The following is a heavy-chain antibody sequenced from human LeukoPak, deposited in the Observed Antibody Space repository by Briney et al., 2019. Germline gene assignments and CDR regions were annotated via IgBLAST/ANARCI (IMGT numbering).Heavy chain of an antibody. Sequence: ASVKVSCKASGYTFTSYGISWVRQAPGQGLEWMGWISAYSGNTNYAQKLQGRVTMTTDTSTSTAYMELRSLRSDDTAVYYCARDCSGGSCYFKSESFDYWGQGTLVTVSS. J-gene: IGHJ4*02. D-gene: IGHD2-15*01. CDR2: ISAYSGNT. CDR1: GYTFTSYG. CDR3: ARDCSGGSCYFKSESFDY. V-gene: IGHV1-18*04.